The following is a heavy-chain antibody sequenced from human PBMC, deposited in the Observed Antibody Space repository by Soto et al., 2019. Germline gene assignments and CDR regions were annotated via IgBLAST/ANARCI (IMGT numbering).Heavy chain of an antibody. CDR1: GETFTSYA. Sequence: ASVKVSCKASGETFTSYAMRWVRQATGQRLEWMGWVNAGNGNTKYSQKFQGRVTITRDTSASTAYMELSSLRSEDTAVYYCARSIVVVTALDYLGQGTLVTVSS. J-gene: IGHJ4*02. D-gene: IGHD2-21*02. CDR3: ARSIVVVTALDY. V-gene: IGHV1-3*01. CDR2: VNAGNGNT.